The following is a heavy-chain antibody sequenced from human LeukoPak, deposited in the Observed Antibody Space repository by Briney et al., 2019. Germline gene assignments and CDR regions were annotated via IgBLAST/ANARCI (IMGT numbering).Heavy chain of an antibody. V-gene: IGHV1-2*02. CDR1: GCTFTGYY. Sequence: GASVKVSCKASGCTFTGYYIHWVRQTPGQNLEWLGWIQPNSGVTNYAQKFQGRVTMTWDTSISTAYIELSGLTSDDTAIYYCARPTYCGSNCYFNFDYWGQGTLVTVSS. CDR3: ARPTYCGSNCYFNFDY. J-gene: IGHJ4*02. D-gene: IGHD2-21*02. CDR2: IQPNSGVT.